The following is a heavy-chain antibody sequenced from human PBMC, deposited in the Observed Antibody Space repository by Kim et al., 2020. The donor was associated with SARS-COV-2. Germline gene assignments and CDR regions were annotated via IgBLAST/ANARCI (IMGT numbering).Heavy chain of an antibody. CDR1: GDSINSDF. CDR2: IYYSGNS. CDR3: AAERGSLWASYFYYYGLDV. D-gene: IGHD3-16*01. V-gene: IGHV4-59*01. Sequence: SETLSLTCTVSGDSINSDFWSWMRQPPGKGLEFIGHIYYSGNSYYNPSVKSRVTMSLDRSKKQFSLKLSSVSVADTAVFYCAAERGSLWASYFYYYGLDV. J-gene: IGHJ6*01.